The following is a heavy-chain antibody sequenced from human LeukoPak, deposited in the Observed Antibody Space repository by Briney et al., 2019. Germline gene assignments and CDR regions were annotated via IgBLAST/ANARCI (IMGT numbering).Heavy chain of an antibody. D-gene: IGHD5-12*01. CDR3: ARDGTVATTRRGGYYYYYYMDV. Sequence: ASVKVSCKASGYTFTSYYMHWVRQAPGQGLEWMGIINPSGGSTSYAQKFQGRVTMTRDMSTSTVYMELSSLRSEDTAVYYCARDGTVATTRRGGYYYYYYMDVWGKGTTVTVSS. V-gene: IGHV1-46*01. J-gene: IGHJ6*03. CDR1: GYTFTSYY. CDR2: INPSGGST.